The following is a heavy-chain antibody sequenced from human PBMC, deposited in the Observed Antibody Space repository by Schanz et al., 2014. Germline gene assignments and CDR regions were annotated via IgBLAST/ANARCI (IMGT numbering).Heavy chain of an antibody. CDR2: ISGGGGSA. CDR3: ARADYSSSWNGFDI. D-gene: IGHD6-13*01. J-gene: IGHJ3*02. V-gene: IGHV3-23*04. CDR1: GFTFNNYD. Sequence: EVQLVESGGGLVQPGGSLRLSCAASGFTFNNYDMNWVRLVPGKGLECVSGISGGGGSAYYADSVKGRFTISRDSSKNTLFLQMNSLRGDDTAVYYCARADYSSSWNGFDIWGQGTMVTVSS.